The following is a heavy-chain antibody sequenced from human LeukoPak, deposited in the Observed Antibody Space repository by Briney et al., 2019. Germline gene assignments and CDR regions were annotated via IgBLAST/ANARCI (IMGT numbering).Heavy chain of an antibody. CDR3: ARLASSSWPLYYYYGMDV. V-gene: IGHV1-8*01. D-gene: IGHD6-13*01. J-gene: IGHJ6*02. Sequence: EASMKVSCKASGYTFTSYDINWVRQATGQGLEWMGWMNPNNGNTGYAQKFQGRVTMTRSTSISTAYMELSSLRSEDTAVYYYARLASSSWPLYYYYGMDVWGQGTTVTVSS. CDR2: MNPNNGNT. CDR1: GYTFTSYD.